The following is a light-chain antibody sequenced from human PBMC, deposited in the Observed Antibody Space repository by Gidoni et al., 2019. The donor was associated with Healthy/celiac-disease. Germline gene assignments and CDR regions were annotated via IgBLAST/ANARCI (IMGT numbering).Light chain of an antibody. V-gene: IGLV2-14*01. Sequence: QSALPQPPSVSDSPRQSITISCTGTSSDVGGYNYVSWYQQHPGKAPKLMIYEVSNRPSGVSNRFSGSKSGNTASLTISGLQAEDEADYYCSSYTSSSTLVFGGGTKLTVL. CDR2: EVS. J-gene: IGLJ2*01. CDR3: SSYTSSSTLV. CDR1: SSDVGGYNY.